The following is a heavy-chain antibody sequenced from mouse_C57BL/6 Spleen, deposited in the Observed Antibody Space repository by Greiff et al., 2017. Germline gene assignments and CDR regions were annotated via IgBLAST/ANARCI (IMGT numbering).Heavy chain of an antibody. V-gene: IGHV1-81*01. J-gene: IGHJ4*01. CDR3: ARSISPTGTDYAMDY. D-gene: IGHD4-1*02. Sequence: QVQLKESGAELARPGASVKLSCKASGYTFTSYGISWVKQRTGQGLEWIGEIYPRSGNTYYNEKFKGKATLTADKSSSTAYMELRSLTSEDSAVYFCARSISPTGTDYAMDYWGQGTSVTVSS. CDR2: IYPRSGNT. CDR1: GYTFTSYG.